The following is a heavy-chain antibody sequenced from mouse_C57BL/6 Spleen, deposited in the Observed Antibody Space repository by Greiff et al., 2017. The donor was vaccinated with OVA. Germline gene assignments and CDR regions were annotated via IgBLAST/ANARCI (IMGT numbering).Heavy chain of an antibody. Sequence: QVQLQQSGAELVKPGASVKLSCKASGYTFTEYTIHWVKQRSGQGLEWIGWFYPGSGSIKYNEKFKDKATLTADKSSSTVYMELSRLTSEDSAVYFCARHEKEGLYYDYFAWFAYWGQGTLVTVSA. V-gene: IGHV1-62-2*01. J-gene: IGHJ3*01. CDR1: GYTFTEYT. D-gene: IGHD2-4*01. CDR2: FYPGSGSI. CDR3: ARHEKEGLYYDYFAWFAY.